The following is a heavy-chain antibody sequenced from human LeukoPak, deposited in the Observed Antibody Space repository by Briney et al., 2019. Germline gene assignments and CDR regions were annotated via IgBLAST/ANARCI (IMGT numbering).Heavy chain of an antibody. CDR3: AKDYAVGSIDY. CDR2: ISSSSSYI. Sequence: GGSLRLSCAASGFTFSSYSMNWVRQAPGKGLEWVSSISSSSSYIYYADSVKGRFTISRDNAKNSLYLQMNSLRAEDSAVYYCAKDYAVGSIDYWGQGTLVTVSS. J-gene: IGHJ4*02. CDR1: GFTFSSYS. D-gene: IGHD3-16*01. V-gene: IGHV3-21*04.